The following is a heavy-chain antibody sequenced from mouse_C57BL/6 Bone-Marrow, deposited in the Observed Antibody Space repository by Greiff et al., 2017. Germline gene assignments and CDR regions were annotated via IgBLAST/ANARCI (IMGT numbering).Heavy chain of an antibody. D-gene: IGHD2-4*01. CDR3: ARDGGYDYDNFAY. CDR1: GYTFTSYG. Sequence: QVQLQQSGAELARPGASVKLSCKASGYTFTSYGISWVKQRTGQGLEWIGEIYPRSGNTYYNEKFKGKATLTADKSSSTAYMELRSLTSEYSAVYFCARDGGYDYDNFAYWGQGTLVTVSA. J-gene: IGHJ3*01. V-gene: IGHV1-81*01. CDR2: IYPRSGNT.